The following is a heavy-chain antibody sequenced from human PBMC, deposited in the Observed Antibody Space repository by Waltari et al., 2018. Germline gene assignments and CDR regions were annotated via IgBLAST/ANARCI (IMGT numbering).Heavy chain of an antibody. D-gene: IGHD2-15*01. CDR3: ARGDVAASYYYYYYMDV. J-gene: IGHJ6*03. CDR1: GYTFTGYY. CDR2: INPNSGGT. V-gene: IGHV1-2*02. Sequence: QVQLVQSGAEVKKPGASVKVSCKASGYTFTGYYMHWLRQAPGQGLEWMGWINPNSGGTNYAQKFQGRVTMTRDTSISTAYMELSRLRSDDTAVYYCARGDVAASYYYYYYMDVWGKGTTVTISS.